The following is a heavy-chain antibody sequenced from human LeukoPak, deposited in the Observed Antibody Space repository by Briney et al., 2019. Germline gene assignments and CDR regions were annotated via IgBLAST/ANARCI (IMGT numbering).Heavy chain of an antibody. D-gene: IGHD6-13*01. CDR3: ARSRSWLYYFDY. J-gene: IGHJ4*02. CDR2: IYYTGST. V-gene: IGHV4-39*01. Sequence: SETLSLTCTVSGGSISTGSYYWGWIRQPPGKGLEWIGSIYYTGSTYYNPSLKSRVTISVDTSKNQFSLKLSSVTAADTAVYYCARSRSWLYYFDYWGQGTLVTVSS. CDR1: GGSISTGSYY.